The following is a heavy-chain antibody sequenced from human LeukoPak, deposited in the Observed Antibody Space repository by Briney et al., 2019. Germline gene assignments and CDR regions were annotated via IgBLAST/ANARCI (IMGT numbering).Heavy chain of an antibody. CDR1: GGSISSSNW. J-gene: IGHJ6*04. D-gene: IGHD3-9*01. Sequence: SETLSLTCAVSGGSISSSNWWSWVRQPPGKGLEWIEEIYHSGGTNYNPSLKSRVTISVDKSKNQFSLKLSSVTAADTAVYYCARVWYYDILTGYYVTEDGMDVWGKGTTVTVSS. CDR3: ARVWYYDILTGYYVTEDGMDV. CDR2: IYHSGGT. V-gene: IGHV4-4*02.